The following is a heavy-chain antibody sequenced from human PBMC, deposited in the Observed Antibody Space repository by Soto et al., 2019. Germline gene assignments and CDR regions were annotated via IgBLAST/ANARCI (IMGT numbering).Heavy chain of an antibody. CDR2: IWSAGTKK. V-gene: IGHV3-33*01. J-gene: IGHJ6*02. D-gene: IGHD3-22*01. Sequence: QVQLVESGGGVVQPGRSLRLSCAASGFTFSSYGMHWVRQAPGKGLEWVAVIWSAGTKKYYADSVKGRFTISRDNSKNMLYLLRNRMRAEDTAVYYCGREGYDSSGPRIQTTFWMDVWGQGTTVTVSS. CDR3: GREGYDSSGPRIQTTFWMDV. CDR1: GFTFSSYG.